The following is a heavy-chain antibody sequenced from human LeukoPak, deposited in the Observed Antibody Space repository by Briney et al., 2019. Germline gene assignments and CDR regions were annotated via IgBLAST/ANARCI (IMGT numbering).Heavy chain of an antibody. D-gene: IGHD3-22*01. CDR2: IYYSGST. J-gene: IGHJ4*02. CDR1: GGSISSYY. Sequence: SETLSLTYTVSGGSISSYYWSWIRQPPGKGLEWIGYIYYSGSTNYNPSLKSRVTISVDTSKNQFSLKLSSVTAADTAVYYCARGGAYYYDSSGYPNFDYWGQGTLVTVSS. CDR3: ARGGAYYYDSSGYPNFDY. V-gene: IGHV4-59*01.